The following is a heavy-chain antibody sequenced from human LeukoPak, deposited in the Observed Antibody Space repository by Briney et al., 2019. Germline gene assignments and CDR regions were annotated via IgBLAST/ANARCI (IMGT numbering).Heavy chain of an antibody. V-gene: IGHV3-20*04. CDR2: INWNGGST. CDR1: GFTFDDYG. D-gene: IGHD3-22*01. CDR3: ARDQSSGYSRPFDY. Sequence: RPGGSLRLSCAASGFTFDDYGMSWVRQAPGKGLEWVSGINWNGGSTGYADSVKGRFTISRDNAKNSLYLQMNSLRAEDTALYYCARDQSSGYSRPFDYWGQGTLVTVSS. J-gene: IGHJ4*02.